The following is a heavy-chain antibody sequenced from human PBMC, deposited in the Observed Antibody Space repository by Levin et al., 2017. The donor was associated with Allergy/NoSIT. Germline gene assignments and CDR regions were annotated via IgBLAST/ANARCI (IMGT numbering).Heavy chain of an antibody. CDR2: IHPSGST. D-gene: IGHD1-14*01. CDR1: GGSVSSGVYY. Sequence: SETLSLTCTVSGGSVSSGVYYWGRIRQHPGKGLECIEYIHPSGSTNYNPSLNSRVTMSVDMSKNQISLKMISVTAADTAVYYCARGRDAYKLGFWGQGTLVTVSS. J-gene: IGHJ4*02. CDR3: ARGRDAYKLGF. V-gene: IGHV4-31*03.